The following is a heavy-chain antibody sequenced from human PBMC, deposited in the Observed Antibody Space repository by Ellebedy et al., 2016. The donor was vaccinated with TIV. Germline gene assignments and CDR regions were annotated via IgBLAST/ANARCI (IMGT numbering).Heavy chain of an antibody. Sequence: MPSETLSLTCTVSGGSISSRTRYRGWFRQTPEKGLEWKGPVYFTGTTYYNPSLSSRITISADTSNNQFSLKLTSVTAAYTAVYYCATARRDPLYYGVDVWGRGTTVTVSS. CDR1: GGSISSRTRY. CDR3: ATARRDPLYYGVDV. CDR2: VYFTGTT. J-gene: IGHJ6*02. V-gene: IGHV4-39*01. D-gene: IGHD6-13*01.